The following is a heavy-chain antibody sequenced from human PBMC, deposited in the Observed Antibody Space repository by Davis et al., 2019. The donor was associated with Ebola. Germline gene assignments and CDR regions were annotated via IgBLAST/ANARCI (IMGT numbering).Heavy chain of an antibody. J-gene: IGHJ3*02. Sequence: GESLKISCKASGYKFSDYWIGWVRQEPGKGLEWIGIIYPAYPDIRYGPSFHCQVTISADNSSSTAYLQWISLKASDTAMYYCARPLAARRGDAFDIWGQGTMVTVSS. CDR2: IYPAYPDI. CDR3: ARPLAARRGDAFDI. D-gene: IGHD6-13*01. V-gene: IGHV5-51*01. CDR1: GYKFSDYW.